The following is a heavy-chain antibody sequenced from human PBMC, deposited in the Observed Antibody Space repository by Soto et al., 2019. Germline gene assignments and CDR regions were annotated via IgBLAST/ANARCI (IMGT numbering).Heavy chain of an antibody. D-gene: IGHD3-10*01. J-gene: IGHJ4*02. CDR3: ARDPVLLWFGELLCGHFDY. CDR2: ISSNGGST. Sequence: EVQLVESGGGLVQPGGSLRLSCAASGFTFSSYAMHWVRQAPGKGLEYVSAISSNGGSTYYANSVKGRFTISRDNSKNTLYLHMGSLRAEDMAVYYCARDPVLLWFGELLCGHFDYWGQGTLVTVSS. V-gene: IGHV3-64*01. CDR1: GFTFSSYA.